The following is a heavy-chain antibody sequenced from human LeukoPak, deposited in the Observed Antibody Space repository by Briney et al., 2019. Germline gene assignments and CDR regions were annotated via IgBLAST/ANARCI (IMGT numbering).Heavy chain of an antibody. CDR2: IYYSGST. Sequence: SETLSLTCTVSGGSISSYYWSWIRQPPGKGLEWIGYIYYSGSTNYNPSLKSRVTISVDTSKNQFSLKLSSVTAADTAVYYCASHPKCSSGWYDYWGQGTLVTVSS. CDR1: GGSISSYY. V-gene: IGHV4-59*01. D-gene: IGHD6-19*01. J-gene: IGHJ4*02. CDR3: ASHPKCSSGWYDY.